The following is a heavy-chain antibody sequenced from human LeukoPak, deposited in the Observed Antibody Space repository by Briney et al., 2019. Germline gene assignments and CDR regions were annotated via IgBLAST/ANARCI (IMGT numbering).Heavy chain of an antibody. CDR3: ARDADYDSSGYYGMDV. V-gene: IGHV1-69*05. Sequence: EASVKVSCKASRGTFSSYGISWVRQAPGQGLEWMGGVIAMLGTANYAQKFQGRVTITTDESTSTVCMELSSLRSEDTAVYYCARDADYDSSGYYGMDVWGKGTTVTVSS. CDR2: VIAMLGTA. CDR1: RGTFSSYG. D-gene: IGHD3-22*01. J-gene: IGHJ6*04.